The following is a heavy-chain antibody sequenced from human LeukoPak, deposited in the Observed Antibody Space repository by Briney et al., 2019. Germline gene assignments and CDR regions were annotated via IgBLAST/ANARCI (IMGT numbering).Heavy chain of an antibody. Sequence: PGGSLRLSCAASGFTFSTYSMNWVRQAPGKGLEWVSSISTSSTYIYYADSVKGRFTVSRDNAKNSLYLQMNSLRAEDTAVYYCARHEPVITLSSYYYGMDVWGPGTTVTVSS. J-gene: IGHJ6*02. CDR3: ARHEPVITLSSYYYGMDV. V-gene: IGHV3-21*01. CDR2: ISTSSTYI. CDR1: GFTFSTYS. D-gene: IGHD1-14*01.